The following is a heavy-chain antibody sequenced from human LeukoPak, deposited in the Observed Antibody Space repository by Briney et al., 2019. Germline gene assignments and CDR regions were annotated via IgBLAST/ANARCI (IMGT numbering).Heavy chain of an antibody. CDR2: IDYSGST. V-gene: IGHV4-39*01. CDR3: ALEGSGISHWFDP. D-gene: IGHD4-23*01. Sequence: SETLSLTCTVSGGSISSSSSYWGWIRQPPGKGLEWIGNIDYSGSTYYNPSLKSRVTISVDTSKNQFSLKLSSVTAADTSVYYCALEGSGISHWFDPWRQGTLVTVSS. CDR1: GGSISSSSSY. J-gene: IGHJ5*02.